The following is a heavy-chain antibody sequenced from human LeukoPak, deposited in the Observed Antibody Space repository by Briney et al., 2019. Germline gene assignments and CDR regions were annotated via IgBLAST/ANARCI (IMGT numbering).Heavy chain of an antibody. V-gene: IGHV4-30-4*01. CDR1: GGSISSGDYC. J-gene: IGHJ4*02. CDR3: ARQLRANRVLDY. CDR2: IYYSGTT. Sequence: SETLSLTCTVSGGSISSGDYCWSWIRQPPGKGLEWIGYIYYSGTTYYNPSLKSRVTISVDTSKNQFSLKLSSVTAADTAVYYCARQLRANRVLDYWGQGTLVTVSS. D-gene: IGHD1-7*01.